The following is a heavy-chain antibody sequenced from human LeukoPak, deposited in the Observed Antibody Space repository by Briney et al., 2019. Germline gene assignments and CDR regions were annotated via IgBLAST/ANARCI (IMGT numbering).Heavy chain of an antibody. V-gene: IGHV4-59*01. D-gene: IGHD3-22*01. CDR1: GGSISSYY. J-gene: IGHJ2*01. CDR3: ARGADSSGYYSSWYFDL. Sequence: PSETLSLTRTVSGGSISSYYWSWIRQPPRKGRGWIGYIYYSGSTNYNPSLKSRVTISVDTSKNQFSLKLSSVTAADTAVYYCARGADSSGYYSSWYFDLWGRGTLVTVSS. CDR2: IYYSGST.